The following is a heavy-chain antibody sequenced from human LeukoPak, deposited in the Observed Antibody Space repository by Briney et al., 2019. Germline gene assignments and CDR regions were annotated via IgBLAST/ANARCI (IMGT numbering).Heavy chain of an antibody. V-gene: IGHV3-23*01. Sequence: PGGSLRLSCAASGFTFGSHAMNWVRQAPGKGLEWVSIISGSGGSTYYADSVKGRFTISRDNSKNTLYLQMNSLRAEDTAVYYCAKVRTYDFWNGYLVLDGTFDIWGQGTMVTVSS. J-gene: IGHJ3*02. CDR2: ISGSGGST. D-gene: IGHD3-3*01. CDR1: GFTFGSHA. CDR3: AKVRTYDFWNGYLVLDGTFDI.